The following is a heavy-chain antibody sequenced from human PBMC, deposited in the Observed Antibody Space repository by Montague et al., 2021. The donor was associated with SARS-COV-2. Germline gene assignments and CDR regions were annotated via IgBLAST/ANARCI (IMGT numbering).Heavy chain of an antibody. J-gene: IGHJ4*02. CDR3: ARSYYDILTAYYTPFDY. D-gene: IGHD3-9*01. CDR2: IDWDDDK. CDR1: GFSLSTSGMR. Sequence: PELVKPTQTLTLTCTFSGFSLSTSGMRASWIHQPPGKALEWLARIDWDDDKFYSTSLKTRLTISKDTSKNQVVLTMTNMDPVDTATYYCARSYYDILTAYYTPFDYWGQGTLVTVSS. V-gene: IGHV2-70*04.